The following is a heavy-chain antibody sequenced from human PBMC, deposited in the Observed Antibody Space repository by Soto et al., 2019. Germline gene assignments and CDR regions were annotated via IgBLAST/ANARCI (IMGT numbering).Heavy chain of an antibody. D-gene: IGHD3-3*01. CDR2: IYYSGST. Sequence: SETLSLTCTVSGGSISSGGYYWSWIRQHPGKGLEWIGYIYYSGSTYYNPSLKSRVTISVDTSKNQFSLKLSSVTAADTAVYYCASAVFGVSNAFDIWGQGTMVTVSS. V-gene: IGHV4-31*03. CDR1: GGSISSGGYY. CDR3: ASAVFGVSNAFDI. J-gene: IGHJ3*02.